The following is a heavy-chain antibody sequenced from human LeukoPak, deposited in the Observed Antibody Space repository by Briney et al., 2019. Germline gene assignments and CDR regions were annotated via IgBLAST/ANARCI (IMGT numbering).Heavy chain of an antibody. J-gene: IGHJ4*02. V-gene: IGHV4-4*07. CDR1: GGSISSYY. CDR2: IYTSGST. Sequence: PSETLSLTCTVSGGSISSYYWSWIRQPAGKGLEWIGRIYTSGSTNYNPSLKRRVTMSVDTSKNQFSLKLSSVTAADTAVYYCARLAGGFRWELLKGYFDYWGQGTLVTVSS. D-gene: IGHD1-26*01. CDR3: ARLAGGFRWELLKGYFDY.